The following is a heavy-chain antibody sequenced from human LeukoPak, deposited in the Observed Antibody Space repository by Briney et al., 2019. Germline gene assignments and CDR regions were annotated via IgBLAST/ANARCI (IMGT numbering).Heavy chain of an antibody. D-gene: IGHD3-22*01. CDR2: IYYSSSS. CDR1: GGSISSCGYY. Sequence: SQTLSLTCTVSGGSISSCGYYWSWIRQHPGKGLEGIGYIYYSSSSYSYPSLKIRVTISVDTYKIQFSLKLIAVTAADTAVSYCAAYYYDSSGYGDWFDPWGQGTLVTVSS. V-gene: IGHV4-31*03. CDR3: AAYYYDSSGYGDWFDP. J-gene: IGHJ5*02.